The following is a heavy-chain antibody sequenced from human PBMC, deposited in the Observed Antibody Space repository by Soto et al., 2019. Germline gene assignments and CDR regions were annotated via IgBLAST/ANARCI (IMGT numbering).Heavy chain of an antibody. V-gene: IGHV3-9*01. CDR3: AKGCGSHTAIIRLGYYYCALDV. J-gene: IGHJ6*01. Sequence: GGSLRLSCATSRFNFDDYAIRWVRQAQGKGLEWVSGISWNSGSIGYADFVKGRFTISRDNAKKSLYLQMNSLRAEDTALYYCAKGCGSHTAIIRLGYYYCALDVWEQGTTVTV. CDR2: ISWNSGSI. CDR1: RFNFDDYA. D-gene: IGHD5-18*01.